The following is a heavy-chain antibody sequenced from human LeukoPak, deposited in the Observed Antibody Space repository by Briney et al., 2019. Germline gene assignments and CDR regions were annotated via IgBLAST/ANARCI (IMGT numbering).Heavy chain of an antibody. D-gene: IGHD3-22*01. CDR2: IYPGDSDT. V-gene: IGHV5-51*01. CDR3: ARPSDYYDSSGYSNRFDP. Sequence: GESLKISCKGSGYSFTSYWIGWVRQMPGKGLEWMGIIYPGDSDTRYSPSFQGQVTIPADKSISTAYLQWSSLKASDTAMYYCARPSDYYDSSGYSNRFDPWGQGTLVTVSS. J-gene: IGHJ5*02. CDR1: GYSFTSYW.